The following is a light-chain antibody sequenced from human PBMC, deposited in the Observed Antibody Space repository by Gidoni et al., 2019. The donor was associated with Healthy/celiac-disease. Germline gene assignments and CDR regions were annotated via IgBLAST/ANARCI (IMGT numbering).Light chain of an antibody. Sequence: DIQMTQSPSSLSASVGDRVTITCQASQDISNYLNWYQQKPGKAPKLLIYDASKLETGVPSRFSGGSGTDFTFTISSLQPEDIATYYCQQYDNLPLTFGGGTKVEIK. J-gene: IGKJ4*01. CDR3: QQYDNLPLT. CDR1: QDISNY. V-gene: IGKV1-33*01. CDR2: DAS.